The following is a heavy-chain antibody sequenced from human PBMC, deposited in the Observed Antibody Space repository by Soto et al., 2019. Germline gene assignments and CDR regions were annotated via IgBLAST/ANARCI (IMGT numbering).Heavy chain of an antibody. CDR3: ARGVVGATSEYYYYGMDV. J-gene: IGHJ6*02. V-gene: IGHV4-59*01. Sequence: ETLSLTCTVSGGSISSYYWSWIRQPPGKGLEWIGYIYYSGSTNYNPSLKSRVTISVDTSKNQFSLKLSSVTAADTAVYYCARGVVGATSEYYYYGMDVWGQGTTVTVSS. CDR2: IYYSGST. CDR1: GGSISSYY. D-gene: IGHD1-26*01.